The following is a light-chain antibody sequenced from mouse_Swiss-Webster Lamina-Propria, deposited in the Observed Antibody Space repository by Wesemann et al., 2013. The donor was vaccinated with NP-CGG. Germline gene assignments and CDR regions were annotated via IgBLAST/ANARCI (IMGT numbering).Light chain of an antibody. CDR3: QQWSSNPLT. CDR2: STS. CDR1: SSVSY. V-gene: IGKV4-57*01. Sequence: NVLTQSPAIMSASLGEKVTMSCRASSSVSYMHWFQQKPGTSPKLWIYSTSNLAPGVPARFSGSGSGTSYSLTINSMEAEDAATYYCQQWSSNPLTFGAGTKLELK. J-gene: IGKJ5*01.